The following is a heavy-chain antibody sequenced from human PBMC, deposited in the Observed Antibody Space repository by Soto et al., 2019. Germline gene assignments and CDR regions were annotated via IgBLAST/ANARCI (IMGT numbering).Heavy chain of an antibody. V-gene: IGHV1-18*01. Sequence: ASVKVSCKASGYTFTSYGISWVRQAPGQGLEWMGWISAYNGNTNYAQKLQGRVTMTTDTSTSTAHMELRSLRSDDTAVYYCARVGGGDSRTYYYYYGMDVWGQGTTVTVSS. CDR1: GYTFTSYG. D-gene: IGHD2-21*02. CDR2: ISAYNGNT. J-gene: IGHJ6*02. CDR3: ARVGGGDSRTYYYYYGMDV.